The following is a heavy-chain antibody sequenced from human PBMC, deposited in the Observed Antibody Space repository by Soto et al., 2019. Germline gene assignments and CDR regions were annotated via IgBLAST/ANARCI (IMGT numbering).Heavy chain of an antibody. V-gene: IGHV1-46*01. CDR1: GYIFINYY. Sequence: QVHLVQSGAEVKKPGASVKVSCKASGYIFINYYIHWVRQAPGQGLEWSGIINPNGGSTNYAQKFRGRGTMDRDTSKSTVYMDLNSLKSDDTATYYCARDLAAADYWGQGTLVTVSS. J-gene: IGHJ4*02. D-gene: IGHD6-13*01. CDR3: ARDLAAADY. CDR2: INPNGGST.